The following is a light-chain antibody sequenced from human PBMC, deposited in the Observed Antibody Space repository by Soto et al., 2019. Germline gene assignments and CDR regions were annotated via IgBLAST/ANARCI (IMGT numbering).Light chain of an antibody. CDR2: DAS. J-gene: IGKJ2*01. V-gene: IGKV3D-15*01. CDR3: QQYNNWPRT. Sequence: EVVMTQSPATLSVSPGERATVSCRAIQSVSTNLAWYQQRPGQAPRLLIYDASTRATGIPARFSGSGSGTEFILTITSLQSEDFGFYYCQQYNNWPRTFGQGTELLIK. CDR1: QSVSTN.